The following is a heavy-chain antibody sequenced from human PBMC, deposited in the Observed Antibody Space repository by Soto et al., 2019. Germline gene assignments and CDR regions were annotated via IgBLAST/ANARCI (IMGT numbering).Heavy chain of an antibody. CDR2: VYYSGST. Sequence: SETLSLTCNVSGGSIRSYYWNWIRQPPGKTLEWIGDVYYSGSTNYNPSFKSRVTISVDVSKDQFSLRLSSVTAADTAVYYCARGSYDSSTYYYEPFDSWGQGTLVTVSS. CDR1: GGSIRSYY. J-gene: IGHJ4*02. D-gene: IGHD3-22*01. V-gene: IGHV4-59*01. CDR3: ARGSYDSSTYYYEPFDS.